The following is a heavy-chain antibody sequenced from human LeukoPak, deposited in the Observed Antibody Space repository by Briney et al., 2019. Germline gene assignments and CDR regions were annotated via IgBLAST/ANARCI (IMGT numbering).Heavy chain of an antibody. D-gene: IGHD2-21*02. CDR3: ARAKEAYCGGDCYWFDY. J-gene: IGHJ4*02. Sequence: GGSLRLSCAASGFTFSSYAMHWVRQAPGKGLEWVSSISSSSSYIYYADSVKGRFTISRDNAKNSLYLQMNSLRAEDTAVYYCARAKEAYCGGDCYWFDYWGQGTLVTVSS. CDR1: GFTFSSYA. V-gene: IGHV3-21*01. CDR2: ISSSSSYI.